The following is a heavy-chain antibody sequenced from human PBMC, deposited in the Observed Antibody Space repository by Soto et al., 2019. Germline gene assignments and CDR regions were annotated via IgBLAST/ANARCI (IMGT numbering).Heavy chain of an antibody. CDR3: ARDGQDIVLVPAAPRYNWFDP. V-gene: IGHV1-69*12. J-gene: IGHJ5*02. CDR1: GGTFSSYA. D-gene: IGHD2-2*01. Sequence: QVQLVQSGAEVKKPGSSVKVSCKASGGTFSSYAISWVRQAPGQGLEWMGGIIPIFGTANYAQKFQGRVTITADESTSTAYMELSSLRSEDTAVYYCARDGQDIVLVPAAPRYNWFDPWGQGTLDPVSS. CDR2: IIPIFGTA.